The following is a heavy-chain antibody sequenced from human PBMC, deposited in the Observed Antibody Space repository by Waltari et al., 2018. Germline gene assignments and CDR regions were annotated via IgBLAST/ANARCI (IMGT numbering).Heavy chain of an antibody. J-gene: IGHJ5*02. D-gene: IGHD2-2*01. V-gene: IGHV1-2*02. CDR2: INPNSGGT. Sequence: QVQLVQSGAEVKKPGASVKVSCKASGYTFTGYYMHWVRQAPGQGLEWMGWINPNSGGTNYAQKVQGRVTMTRDTSISTAYMELSRLRSDDTAVYYCARAVPARVGRWFDPWGQGTLVTVSS. CDR1: GYTFTGYY. CDR3: ARAVPARVGRWFDP.